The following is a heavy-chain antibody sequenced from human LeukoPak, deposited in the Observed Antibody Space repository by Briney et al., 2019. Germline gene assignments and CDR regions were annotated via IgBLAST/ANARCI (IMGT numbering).Heavy chain of an antibody. D-gene: IGHD5-18*01. CDR1: GFTFSSYA. CDR3: AREGYSYGYETLNYFDY. V-gene: IGHV3-30-3*01. CDR2: ISYDGSNK. Sequence: PGRSLRLSCPASGFTFSSYAMHWVRQAPGKGLEGGAVISYDGSNKYYADSVKGRFTISRDNSKNTLYLQMNSLRAEDTAVYYCAREGYSYGYETLNYFDYWGQGTLVTVSS. J-gene: IGHJ4*02.